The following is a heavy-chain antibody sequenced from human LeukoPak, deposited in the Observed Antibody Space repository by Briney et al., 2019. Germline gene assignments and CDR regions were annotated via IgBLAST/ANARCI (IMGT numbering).Heavy chain of an antibody. V-gene: IGHV1-2*02. Sequence: ASVKVSCKASGYTFTGYYMHWVRQAPGQGLEWMGWINPNSGGTNYAQKFQGRVTMTRDTSISTAYMELSRLRSDDTAIYYCARPTHNNGDYTDWGQGTLVTVSS. CDR2: INPNSGGT. D-gene: IGHD4-17*01. CDR1: GYTFTGYY. CDR3: ARPTHNNGDYTD. J-gene: IGHJ4*02.